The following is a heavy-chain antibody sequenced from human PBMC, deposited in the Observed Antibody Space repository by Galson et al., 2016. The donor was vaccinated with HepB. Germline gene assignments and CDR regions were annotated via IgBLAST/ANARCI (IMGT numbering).Heavy chain of an antibody. CDR3: ARFASTVTFNWFDP. D-gene: IGHD4-17*01. V-gene: IGHV4-59*01. CDR2: IYYTGNT. CDR1: GGSISTYY. J-gene: IGHJ5*02. Sequence: SETLSLTCTVSGGSISTYYWSWIRQPPGKGLEWIGYIYYTGNTHYNPSLKSRVTISVDTSKNQFSLKLTSVTAADTAVYYCARFASTVTFNWFDPWGQGTLVTVSS.